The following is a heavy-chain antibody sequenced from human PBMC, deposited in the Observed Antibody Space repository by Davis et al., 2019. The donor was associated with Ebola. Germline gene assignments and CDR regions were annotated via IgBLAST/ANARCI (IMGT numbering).Heavy chain of an antibody. V-gene: IGHV1-18*01. CDR3: ARGFTTDYYYYGMDV. J-gene: IGHJ6*02. Sequence: AASVKVSCKASGYTFTSYGISWLRQAPGQGLEWMGWISAYNGNTNYAQKLQGRVTLTTDASTSTASMELRSLRSDDTAVYYCARGFTTDYYYYGMDVWGQGTTVTVSS. CDR2: ISAYNGNT. CDR1: GYTFTSYG. D-gene: IGHD1-26*01.